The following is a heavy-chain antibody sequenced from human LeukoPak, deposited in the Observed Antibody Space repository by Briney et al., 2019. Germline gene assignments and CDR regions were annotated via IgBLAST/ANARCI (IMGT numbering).Heavy chain of an antibody. CDR3: AREEQHQRGRHFEY. CDR2: INPNSGT. Sequence: ASVKVPCKASGYTFSDYYIHWVRQGPGQGLEWMGWINPNSGTNYAQNFQGRVTMTRDTSTSTAYMELSRLRSDETAVYYCAREEQHQRGRHFEYWGQGTLVTVSS. J-gene: IGHJ4*02. D-gene: IGHD6-13*01. CDR1: GYTFSDYY. V-gene: IGHV1-2*02.